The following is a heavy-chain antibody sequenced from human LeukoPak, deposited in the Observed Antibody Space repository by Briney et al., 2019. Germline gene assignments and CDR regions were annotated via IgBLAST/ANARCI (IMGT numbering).Heavy chain of an antibody. CDR2: ISSDGSST. CDR1: GFTFSSHW. V-gene: IGHV3-74*01. CDR3: ARISLSGWVNDH. Sequence: GGSLRLSCAASGFTFSSHWMHWVRQAPGKGLVWVTRISSDGSSTRYADSVKGRFTVSRDNAKNTLYLQMSSLRAEDTAMYYCARISLSGWVNDHWGQGTLVTVSS. D-gene: IGHD6-19*01. J-gene: IGHJ4*02.